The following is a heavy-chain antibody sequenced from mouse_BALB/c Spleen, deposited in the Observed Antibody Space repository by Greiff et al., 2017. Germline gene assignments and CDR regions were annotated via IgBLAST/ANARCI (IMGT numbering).Heavy chain of an antibody. D-gene: IGHD1-1*01. V-gene: IGHV5-12-1*01. Sequence: EVQRVESGGGLVKPGGSLKLSCAASGFAFSSYDMSWVRQTPEKRLEWVAYISSGGGSTYYPDTVKGRFTISRDNAKNTLYLQMSSLKSEDTAMYYCASHYYGSSYRNAMDYWGQGTSVTVSS. J-gene: IGHJ4*01. CDR1: GFAFSSYD. CDR3: ASHYYGSSYRNAMDY. CDR2: ISSGGGST.